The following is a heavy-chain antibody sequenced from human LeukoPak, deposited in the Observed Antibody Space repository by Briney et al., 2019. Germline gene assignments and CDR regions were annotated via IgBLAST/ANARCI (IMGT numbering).Heavy chain of an antibody. V-gene: IGHV3-30*18. Sequence: GRSLRLSCAASGFTFSSYGMHWVRQAPGKGLEWVAVISYDGSNKYYADSVKGRFTISRDNSKNTLYLQMNSLRAGDTAVYYCAKDAWDSYNYLDYWGQGTLVTVSS. J-gene: IGHJ4*02. D-gene: IGHD5-24*01. CDR1: GFTFSSYG. CDR2: ISYDGSNK. CDR3: AKDAWDSYNYLDY.